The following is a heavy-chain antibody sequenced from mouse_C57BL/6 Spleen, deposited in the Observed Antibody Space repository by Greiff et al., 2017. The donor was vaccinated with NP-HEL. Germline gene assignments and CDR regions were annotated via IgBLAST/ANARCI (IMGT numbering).Heavy chain of an antibody. CDR2: ISSGGSYT. Sequence: DVQLVESGGDLVKPGGSLKLSCAASGFTFSSYGMSWVRQTPDKRLAWVATISSGGSYTYYPDSVKGRFTISRDNAKNTLYLQMSSLKSEDTAMYYCARRGTTAPFDFWGQGTTLTVSS. D-gene: IGHD1-2*01. CDR1: GFTFSSYG. J-gene: IGHJ2*01. V-gene: IGHV5-6*02. CDR3: ARRGTTAPFDF.